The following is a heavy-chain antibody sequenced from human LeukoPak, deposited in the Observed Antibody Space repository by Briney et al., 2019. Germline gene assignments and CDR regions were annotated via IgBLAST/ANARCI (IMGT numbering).Heavy chain of an antibody. J-gene: IGHJ3*02. Sequence: SQTLSLTCAVSGGSISSGGYSWRWIRQPPGKGLEWIGYIYHSGSTYYNPSLKSRVTISVDRSKNQFSLKLSSVTAADTAVYYCARAPRYYYDTDDAFDIWGQGTMVTVSS. D-gene: IGHD3-22*01. CDR1: GGSISSGGYS. CDR2: IYHSGST. V-gene: IGHV4-30-2*01. CDR3: ARAPRYYYDTDDAFDI.